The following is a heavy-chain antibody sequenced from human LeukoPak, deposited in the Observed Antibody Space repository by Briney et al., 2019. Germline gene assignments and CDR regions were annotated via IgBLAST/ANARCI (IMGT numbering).Heavy chain of an antibody. CDR1: GYSISSGYY. J-gene: IGHJ4*02. CDR2: IYHSGST. V-gene: IGHV4-38-2*01. CDR3: ARARLGFDY. Sequence: SETLSLTCAVSGYSISSGYYWGCIRQPPGKGLEWIGSIYHSGSTYYNPSLKSRVTISVDTSKNQFSLKLSSVTAADTAVYYCARARLGFDYWGQGTLVTVSS. D-gene: IGHD6-19*01.